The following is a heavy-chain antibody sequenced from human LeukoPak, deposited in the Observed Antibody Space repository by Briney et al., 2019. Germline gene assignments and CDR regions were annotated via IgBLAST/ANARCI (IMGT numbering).Heavy chain of an antibody. D-gene: IGHD2-21*01. J-gene: IGHJ4*02. Sequence: GGSLRLSCAASGFTFSSYWMHWVRQAPGKGLEWVGRIKPKTDGETTEYAAPVKDRFSISRDDSKSMMYLQMNSLKTEDTAVYYCITPLPYSAQGGQGTLVTVSS. CDR1: GFTFSSYW. CDR3: ITPLPYSAQ. CDR2: IKPKTDGETT. V-gene: IGHV3-15*07.